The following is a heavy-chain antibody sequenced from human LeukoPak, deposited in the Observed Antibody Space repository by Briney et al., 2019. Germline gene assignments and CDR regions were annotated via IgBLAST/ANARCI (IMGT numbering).Heavy chain of an antibody. CDR2: IYPGDSDT. D-gene: IGHD3-22*01. CDR3: ARTSVGSYYDSSGYSLFDY. CDR1: GYTFTNYW. V-gene: IGHV5-51*01. J-gene: IGHJ4*02. Sequence: GESLKISCKGSGYTFTNYWIAWVRQMPGKGLEWMGIIYPGDSDTRYSPSFQGQVTISADKSISTAYLQWSSLKASDTAMYYCARTSVGSYYDSSGYSLFDYWGQGTLVTVSS.